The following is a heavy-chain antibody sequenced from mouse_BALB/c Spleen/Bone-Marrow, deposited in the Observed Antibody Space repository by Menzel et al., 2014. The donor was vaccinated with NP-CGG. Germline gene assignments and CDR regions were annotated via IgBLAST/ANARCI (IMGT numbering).Heavy chain of an antibody. D-gene: IGHD1-1*01. CDR2: INPSIGYT. Sequence: VQLQQSAAELARPGASVKLSCKASGYIFTSYTLQWIKQRPGQGLEWIGYINPSIGYTEYNQKVKDKTTLTADTSSXTTYRQLSSLTSEDSAVYYCAREGTYYAYLDYWGQGTTLTVSS. CDR3: AREGTYYAYLDY. CDR1: GYIFTSYT. V-gene: IGHV1-4*02. J-gene: IGHJ2*01.